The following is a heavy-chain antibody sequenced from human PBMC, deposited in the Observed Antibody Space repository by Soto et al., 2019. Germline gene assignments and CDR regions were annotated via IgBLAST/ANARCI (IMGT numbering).Heavy chain of an antibody. CDR2: IYPGDSNT. CDR3: ARHVLPCTASTCYGVDV. Sequence: PGESLKISCKGSGFTFGSYWSGWVRQMPGKGLEWMGIIYPGDSNTKYSPSFDGQVSISADRSISTAYLQWSSLEASDTAMYFCARHVLPCTASTCYGVDVWGQGTTVTVSS. J-gene: IGHJ6*02. V-gene: IGHV5-51*01. CDR1: GFTFGSYW.